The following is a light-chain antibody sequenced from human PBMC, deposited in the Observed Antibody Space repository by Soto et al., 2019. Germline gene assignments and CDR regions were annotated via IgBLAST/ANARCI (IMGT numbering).Light chain of an antibody. CDR1: QSVLSSSNNKNY. CDR3: QQYYSTPLT. CDR2: WAS. Sequence: DIVMTQSPDSLSVSLGVRATINCKSSQSVLSSSNNKNYLAWYQQKPGQPPKLLIYWASTRESGVPDRFSGSGSGTDFTLTISSLQAEDVAVYYCQQYYSTPLTFGGGTKVDIK. J-gene: IGKJ4*01. V-gene: IGKV4-1*01.